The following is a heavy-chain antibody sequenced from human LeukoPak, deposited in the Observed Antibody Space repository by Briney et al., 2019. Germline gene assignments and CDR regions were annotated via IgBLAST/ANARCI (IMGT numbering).Heavy chain of an antibody. CDR3: XKDPWESSTSIDY. D-gene: IGHD2-2*01. V-gene: IGHV3-23*01. Sequence: PGGSLRLSCAASGFTFSSYAMSWVRQAPGKGLEWVSAISGSGGSTYYADSVKGRFTISRDNSKNTLYLQMNSLRAEDTAVYYXXKDPWESSTSIDYWGQGTLVTVSS. CDR1: GFTFSSYA. J-gene: IGHJ4*02. CDR2: ISGSGGST.